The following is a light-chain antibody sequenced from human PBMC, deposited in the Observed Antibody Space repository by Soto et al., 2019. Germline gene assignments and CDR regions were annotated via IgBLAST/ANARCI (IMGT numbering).Light chain of an antibody. CDR1: QSVSRY. CDR3: QQRATWPPGFT. Sequence: EIVLTQSPATLSLSPGERATLSCRASQSVSRYLAWYQQKPGQAPRLLIYDASNRATGIPDRFSGSGFGTDFTLTISSLEPDDFAVYFCQQRATWPPGFTFGPGTKVDFK. V-gene: IGKV3-11*01. J-gene: IGKJ3*01. CDR2: DAS.